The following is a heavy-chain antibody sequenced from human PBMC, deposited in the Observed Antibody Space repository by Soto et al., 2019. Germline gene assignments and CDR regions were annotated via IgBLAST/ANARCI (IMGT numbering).Heavy chain of an antibody. CDR2: IYYSGST. J-gene: IGHJ4*02. CDR1: GCSISIGCYY. V-gene: IGHV4-31*03. Sequence: TSATLSLTCTVSGCSISIGCYYWLWIRQHPGKGLEWIGYIYYSGSTYYNPSLKSRVTISVDTYKYQSFLKLSSVTAADTAVYYCARETNNSSGSMDYWGQGTLVT. D-gene: IGHD3-22*01. CDR3: ARETNNSSGSMDY.